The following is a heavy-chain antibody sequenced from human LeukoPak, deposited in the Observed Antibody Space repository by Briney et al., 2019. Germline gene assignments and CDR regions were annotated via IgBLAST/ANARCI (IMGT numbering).Heavy chain of an antibody. Sequence: GASVKVSCKASGYTFTGYYMHWVRQAPGQGLEWMGWINPNSGGTNYAQKFQGRVTMARDTSISTAYMELSRLRSDDTAVYYCARDLYCSSTSCYYWFGPWGQGTLVTVSS. J-gene: IGHJ5*02. D-gene: IGHD2-2*01. V-gene: IGHV1-2*02. CDR1: GYTFTGYY. CDR3: ARDLYCSSTSCYYWFGP. CDR2: INPNSGGT.